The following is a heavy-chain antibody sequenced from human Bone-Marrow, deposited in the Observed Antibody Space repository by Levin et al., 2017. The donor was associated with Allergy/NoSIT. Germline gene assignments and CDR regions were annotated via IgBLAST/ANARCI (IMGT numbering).Heavy chain of an antibody. CDR1: GFTFSTYW. CDR2: VNGDGSSY. Sequence: SCAASGFTFSTYWMHWVRQAPGKGLVWVSRVNGDGSSYNYADPVKGRFTISRDNAKNTLYLQMNSLRVEDTAVYYCTGGYCSGGYGKFDPWGKGTLVTVSS. V-gene: IGHV3-74*01. CDR3: TGGYCSGGYGKFDP. J-gene: IGHJ5*02. D-gene: IGHD2-15*01.